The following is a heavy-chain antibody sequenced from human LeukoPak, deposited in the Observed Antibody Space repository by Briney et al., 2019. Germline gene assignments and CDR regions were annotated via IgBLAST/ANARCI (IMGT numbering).Heavy chain of an antibody. CDR1: GGTFSSYA. CDR2: IIPIFGTA. V-gene: IGHV1-69*05. CDR3: ANSHYGDYELG. D-gene: IGHD4-17*01. Sequence: GASVKVSCKASGGTFSSYAISWVRQAPGQGLEWMGRIIPIFGTANYAQKFQGRVTITTDESTSTAYMELSSLRSEDTAVYYCANSHYGDYELGWGQGTLVTVSS. J-gene: IGHJ4*02.